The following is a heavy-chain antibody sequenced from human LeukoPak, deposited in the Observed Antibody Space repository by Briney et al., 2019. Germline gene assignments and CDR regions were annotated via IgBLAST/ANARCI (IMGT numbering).Heavy chain of an antibody. CDR2: ISESGDTI. D-gene: IGHD2-15*01. Sequence: PGGSLRLSCAASGFTFSSYAMSWVRQAPGKGLEWVSAISESGDTIYYADSVKGRFTISRDNSKSTLYLQMNSLRAEDTAVYYCARDVYCSGGTCDLLDYWGQGTLVTVSS. J-gene: IGHJ4*02. V-gene: IGHV3-23*01. CDR3: ARDVYCSGGTCDLLDY. CDR1: GFTFSSYA.